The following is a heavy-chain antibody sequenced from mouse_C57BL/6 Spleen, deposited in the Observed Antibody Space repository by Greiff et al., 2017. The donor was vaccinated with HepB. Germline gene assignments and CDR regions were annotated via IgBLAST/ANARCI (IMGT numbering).Heavy chain of an antibody. CDR2: INPSNGGT. D-gene: IGHD2-14*01. Sequence: QVQLQQPGTELVKPGASVKLSCKASGYTFTSYWMHWVKQRPGQGLEWIGNINPSNGGTNYNEKFKSKATLTVDKSSSTAYMQISSLTSEDSAVYYCARQRRVRWDYFDYWGQGTTLTVSS. J-gene: IGHJ2*01. CDR3: ARQRRVRWDYFDY. V-gene: IGHV1-53*01. CDR1: GYTFTSYW.